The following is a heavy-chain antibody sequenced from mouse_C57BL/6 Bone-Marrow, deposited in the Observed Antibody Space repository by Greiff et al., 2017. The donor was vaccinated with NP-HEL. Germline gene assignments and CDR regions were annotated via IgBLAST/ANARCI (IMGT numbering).Heavy chain of an antibody. V-gene: IGHV1-81*01. CDR1: GYTFTSYG. CDR3: ARWALLWLRRRDPYWYFDV. J-gene: IGHJ1*03. CDR2: IYPRSGNT. Sequence: VQLQQSGAELARPGASVKLSCKASGYTFTSYGISWVKQRTGQGLEWIGEIYPRSGNTYYNEKFKGKATLTADKSSSTAYMELRSLASEDSAVYFCARWALLWLRRRDPYWYFDVWGTGTTVTVSS. D-gene: IGHD2-2*01.